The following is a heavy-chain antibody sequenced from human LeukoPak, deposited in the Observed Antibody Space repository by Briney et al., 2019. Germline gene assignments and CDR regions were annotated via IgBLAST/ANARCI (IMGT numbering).Heavy chain of an antibody. Sequence: GGSLRLSCAASGFTFSSYWMHWVRQAPGKGLVWVSRINSDGSSTSYADSVKGRFTISRDNAKNTLCLQMNSLRAEDTAVYYCARERRIASNWFDPWGQGTLVTVSS. CDR3: ARERRIASNWFDP. CDR1: GFTFSSYW. CDR2: INSDGSST. J-gene: IGHJ5*02. D-gene: IGHD6-13*01. V-gene: IGHV3-74*01.